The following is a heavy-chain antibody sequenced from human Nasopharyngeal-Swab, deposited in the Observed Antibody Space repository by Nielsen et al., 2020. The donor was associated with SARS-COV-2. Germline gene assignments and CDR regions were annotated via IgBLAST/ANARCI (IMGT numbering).Heavy chain of an antibody. CDR2: ILGGGSDK. CDR3: ARDYGDYPWYFDY. J-gene: IGHJ4*02. Sequence: GESLKISCTASGFTFSGYAMNWVRQAPGEGLQWVAGILGGGSDKFYAESVMGRFTISRDNSKNTLYLQMNSLRAEDTAVYYCARDYGDYPWYFDYWGQGTLVTVSS. V-gene: IGHV3-23*01. D-gene: IGHD4-17*01. CDR1: GFTFSGYA.